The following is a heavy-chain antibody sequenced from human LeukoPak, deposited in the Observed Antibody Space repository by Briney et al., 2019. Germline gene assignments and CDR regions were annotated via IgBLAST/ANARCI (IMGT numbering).Heavy chain of an antibody. CDR1: GGSFSGYY. Sequence: SETQSLTCAVYGGSFSGYYWSWIRQPPGKGLERIGEINHSGSTNYNPSLKSRVTISVDTSKNQFSLKLSSVTAADTAVYYCARFGRLYYYGSGSYFDPWGQGTLVTVSS. J-gene: IGHJ5*02. CDR2: INHSGST. V-gene: IGHV4-34*01. D-gene: IGHD3-10*01. CDR3: ARFGRLYYYGSGSYFDP.